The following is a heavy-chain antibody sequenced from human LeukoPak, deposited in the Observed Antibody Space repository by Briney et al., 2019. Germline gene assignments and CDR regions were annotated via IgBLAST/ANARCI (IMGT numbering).Heavy chain of an antibody. CDR1: GYTFTSYA. J-gene: IGHJ6*03. CDR2: INTNTGNP. V-gene: IGHV7-4-1*02. Sequence: ASVKVSCKASGYTFTSYAMNWVRQAPGQGLEWMGWINTNTGNPTYAQGFTGRFVFSLDTSVSTAYLQISSLKAEDTAVYYCARTTNSGYYYYMDVWGKGTTVTVSS. D-gene: IGHD6-19*01. CDR3: ARTTNSGYYYYMDV.